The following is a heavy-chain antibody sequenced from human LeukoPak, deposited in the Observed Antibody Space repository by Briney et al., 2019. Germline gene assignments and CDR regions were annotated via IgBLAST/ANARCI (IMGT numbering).Heavy chain of an antibody. V-gene: IGHV4-59*01. J-gene: IGHJ4*02. CDR1: GGSFSSYY. Sequence: SETLSLTCTVSGGSFSSYYWSWIREPTGKGLEWIGYIYYTGSTDYNPSLKSRVTISVDTSKNQFSLKLSSVTAADTAVYYCAREGYSGTFDYWGQGTLVTVSS. CDR3: AREGYSGTFDY. CDR2: IYYTGST. D-gene: IGHD1-26*01.